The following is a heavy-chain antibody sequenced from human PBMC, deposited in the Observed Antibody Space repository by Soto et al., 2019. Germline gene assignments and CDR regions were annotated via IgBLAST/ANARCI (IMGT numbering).Heavy chain of an antibody. D-gene: IGHD6-6*01. CDR1: GGTFSSYA. CDR2: IIPIFGTA. CDR3: ARDPSYSSSSGPGDTG. J-gene: IGHJ4*02. Sequence: QVQLVQSGAEVKKPGSSVKVSCKASGGTFSSYAISWVRQAPGQGLEWMGGIIPIFGTANYAQKFQGRVTITXXEXTXXAYMGLSSLRSEDTAVYYCARDPSYSSSSGPGDTGWGQGTLVTVSS. V-gene: IGHV1-69*05.